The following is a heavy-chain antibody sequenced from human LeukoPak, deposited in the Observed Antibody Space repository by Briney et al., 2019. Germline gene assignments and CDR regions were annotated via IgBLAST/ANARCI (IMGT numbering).Heavy chain of an antibody. Sequence: SQTLSLTCSVSGGSISSGDYYWSWIRQPPGKGLEWIGYIYYSGSTYYNPSLKSRVAISLDTSKNQFSLRLSSVTAADTAVFYCARGSNWNQGLFDDWGQGTLVTVSS. CDR2: IYYSGST. D-gene: IGHD1-20*01. CDR3: ARGSNWNQGLFDD. J-gene: IGHJ4*02. CDR1: GGSISSGDYY. V-gene: IGHV4-30-4*01.